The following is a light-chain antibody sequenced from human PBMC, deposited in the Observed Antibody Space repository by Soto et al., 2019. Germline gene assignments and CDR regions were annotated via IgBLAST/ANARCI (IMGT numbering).Light chain of an antibody. CDR2: LEGSGIY. CDR1: SGHSRYI. V-gene: IGLV4-60*02. J-gene: IGLJ3*02. Sequence: QTVVTQSSSASASLGSSVTLTCTLSSGHSRYIIAWHQQQPGKAPRYLMKLEGSGIYNKGSGVPDRFSGSRSGADRYLTISNLQVEDEADYYCETWDSHTRVFGGGTKVTVL. CDR3: ETWDSHTRV.